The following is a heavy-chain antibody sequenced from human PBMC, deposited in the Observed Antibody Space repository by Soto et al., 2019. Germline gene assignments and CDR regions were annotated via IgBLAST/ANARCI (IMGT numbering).Heavy chain of an antibody. CDR3: VRGGGGGLFDP. Sequence: QVQLVESGGGLVPPGGSLRLSCAGSGFTFGDSYMSWICQAPGKGLEWLSYISPGSRYPAYADSVKGRFTISRDNAKRSLYLQMMSLTAEDTAIYYCVRGGGGGLFDPWGQGTMVTVSS. D-gene: IGHD2-15*01. CDR2: ISPGSRYP. CDR1: GFTFGDSY. V-gene: IGHV3-11*06. J-gene: IGHJ5*02.